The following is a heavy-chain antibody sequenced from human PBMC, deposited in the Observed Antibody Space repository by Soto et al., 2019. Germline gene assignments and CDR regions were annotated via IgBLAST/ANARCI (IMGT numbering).Heavy chain of an antibody. V-gene: IGHV5-10-1*01. D-gene: IGHD3-22*01. CDR3: TRRYYDSSGYVGMDV. J-gene: IGHJ6*02. Sequence: GESLKISCEGSGYSFTSYWISWVRQMPGIGLEWMGRIDPSDSYTNYNPSLRGHVTISAAKSISTAYLQWSSLRASDTAIYYCTRRYYDSSGYVGMDVWGQGTTVTVSS. CDR2: IDPSDSYT. CDR1: GYSFTSYW.